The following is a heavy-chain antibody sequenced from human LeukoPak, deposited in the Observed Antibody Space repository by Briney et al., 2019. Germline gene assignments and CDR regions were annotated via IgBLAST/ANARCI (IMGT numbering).Heavy chain of an antibody. CDR1: GGSFSGYY. D-gene: IGHD3-22*01. V-gene: IGHV4-34*01. J-gene: IGHJ5*02. Sequence: KASETLSLTCAVYGGSFSGYYWSWIRQPPGKGLEWIGEINHSGSTNYNPSLKSRVTISVDTSKNQFSLKLSSVTAADTAVYYCARGGVITGPIKFDPWGQGTLVTVSS. CDR2: INHSGST. CDR3: ARGGVITGPIKFDP.